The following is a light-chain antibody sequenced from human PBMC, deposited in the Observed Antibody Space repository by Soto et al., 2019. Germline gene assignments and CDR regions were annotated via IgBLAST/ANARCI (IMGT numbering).Light chain of an antibody. V-gene: IGLV2-14*01. CDR2: DVT. J-gene: IGLJ1*01. CDR1: SSDVGGYNY. Sequence: QSALTQPASVSGSPGQSITISCTGTSSDVGGYNYVSWYQQHPGKAPKLMIYDVTNRPSGVSNRFSGSKSGNTASLTISGLQAEDEADYYCGSSTTCSLSYVFGTGTKVT. CDR3: GSSTTCSLSYV.